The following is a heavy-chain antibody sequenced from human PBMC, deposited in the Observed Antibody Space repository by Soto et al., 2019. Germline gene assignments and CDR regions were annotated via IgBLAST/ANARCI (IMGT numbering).Heavy chain of an antibody. CDR3: ARLTTVGATPYHFDS. D-gene: IGHD1-26*01. Sequence: SETLSLTCTVSGGSISSSIYYWGWIRQPPGKGLEWIGSIYYSGSTYYNPSLKSRVTMSVDTSKNQFSLRLNSVTAADTAVYYCARLTTVGATPYHFDSWGQGLLVTV. CDR1: GGSISSSIYY. CDR2: IYYSGST. V-gene: IGHV4-39*01. J-gene: IGHJ4*02.